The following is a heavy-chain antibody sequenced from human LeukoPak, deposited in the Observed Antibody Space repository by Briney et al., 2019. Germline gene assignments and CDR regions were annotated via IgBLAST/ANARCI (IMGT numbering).Heavy chain of an antibody. CDR2: INPNSGGT. D-gene: IGHD3-10*01. J-gene: IGHJ3*02. Sequence: ASVKVSCKASGYTFTGYYMHWVRQAPGQGLEWMGWINPNSGGTNYAQKFQGRVTMTRDMSISTAYMELSRLRSDDTAVYYCARGRDGSGSYYNVHAFDIWGQGTMVTVSS. CDR3: ARGRDGSGSYYNVHAFDI. V-gene: IGHV1-2*02. CDR1: GYTFTGYY.